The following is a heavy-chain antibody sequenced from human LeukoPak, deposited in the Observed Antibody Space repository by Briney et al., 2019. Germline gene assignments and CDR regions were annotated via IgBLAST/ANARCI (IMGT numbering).Heavy chain of an antibody. CDR1: GGSLSGYY. D-gene: IGHD6-19*01. J-gene: IGHJ5*02. CDR3: ARARGYSSGWYLFWFDP. Sequence: SETLSLTCAVYGGSLSGYYWSWIRQPPGKGLEWIGEINHSGSTNYNPSLKSRVTISVDTSKNQFSLKLSSVTAADTAVYYCARARGYSSGWYLFWFDPWGQGTLVTVSS. CDR2: INHSGST. V-gene: IGHV4-34*01.